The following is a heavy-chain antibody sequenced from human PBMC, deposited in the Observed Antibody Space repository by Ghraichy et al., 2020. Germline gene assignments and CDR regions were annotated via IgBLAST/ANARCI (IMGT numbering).Heavy chain of an antibody. CDR1: GFTFSSYC. CDR3: ARGGKWQWLVFDY. Sequence: GGSLRLSCAASGFTFSSYCMHWVRQAPGKGLEWVAVIWYDGSNKNYADSVKGRFTISRDNSKNTLYLQMNSLRAEDTAVYYCARGGKWQWLVFDYWGQGTLVTVSS. J-gene: IGHJ4*02. CDR2: IWYDGSNK. V-gene: IGHV3-33*01. D-gene: IGHD6-19*01.